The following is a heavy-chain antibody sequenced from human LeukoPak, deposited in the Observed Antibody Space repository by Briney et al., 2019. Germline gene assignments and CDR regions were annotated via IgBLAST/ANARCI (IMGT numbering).Heavy chain of an antibody. CDR2: MNPNSGNT. CDR3: ARDRDYYDSPTI. CDR1: GYTFTSYD. D-gene: IGHD3-22*01. V-gene: IGHV1-8*03. J-gene: IGHJ4*02. Sequence: GASVKVSCKASGYTFTSYDINWVRQATGQGLEWMGWMNPNSGNTGYAQKFQGRVTITRNTSISTAYMELSSLRSEDTAVYYCARDRDYYDSPTIWGQGALVTVSS.